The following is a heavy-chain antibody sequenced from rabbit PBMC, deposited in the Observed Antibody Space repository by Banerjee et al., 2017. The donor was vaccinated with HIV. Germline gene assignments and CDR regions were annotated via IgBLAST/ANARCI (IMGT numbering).Heavy chain of an antibody. CDR2: IGAASART. V-gene: IGHV1S40*01. CDR1: GFSFSSGYR. Sequence: QSLEESGGDLVKPGASLTLTCTASGFSFSSGYRICWVRQATGKGLQWTGCIGAASARTAYASWVNGRFTISKTSSTTVTLQMTSLTAADTATYFCARDGVDAGGTYVRGFSLWGQGTLVTVS. D-gene: IGHD8-1*01. CDR3: ARDGVDAGGTYVRGFSL. J-gene: IGHJ4*01.